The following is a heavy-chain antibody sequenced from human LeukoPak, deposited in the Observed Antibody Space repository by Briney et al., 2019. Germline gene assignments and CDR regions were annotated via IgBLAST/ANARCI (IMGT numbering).Heavy chain of an antibody. CDR1: GFTFSACG. J-gene: IGHJ5*02. CDR3: AKDDDFIGYVPGWFDP. D-gene: IGHD3-3*01. Sequence: GGSLRLSRAASGFTFSACGMHWVRQAPGQGLEWVAVISHDGSYKYFADSVKGRFTISRDNSKNTLYLQLNSLRADDTAVYYCAKDDDFIGYVPGWFDPWGQGTLVTVSS. V-gene: IGHV3-30*18. CDR2: ISHDGSYK.